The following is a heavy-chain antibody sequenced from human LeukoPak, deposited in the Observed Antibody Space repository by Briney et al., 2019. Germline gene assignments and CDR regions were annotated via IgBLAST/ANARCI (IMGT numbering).Heavy chain of an antibody. J-gene: IGHJ4*02. Sequence: PGGSLRLSCAASGFTFTNYAMSWVRQTPGRGLEWVANIKHDGSEKYYVDSVKGRFTISRDNAKNSLYLQMNSLRAEDTALYYCARGYCGSGSCYTPMGDYWGQGTLVTVSS. D-gene: IGHD2-15*01. CDR2: IKHDGSEK. CDR3: ARGYCGSGSCYTPMGDY. V-gene: IGHV3-7*03. CDR1: GFTFTNYA.